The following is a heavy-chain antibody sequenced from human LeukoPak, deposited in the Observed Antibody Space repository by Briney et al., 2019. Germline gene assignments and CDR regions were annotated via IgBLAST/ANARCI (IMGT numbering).Heavy chain of an antibody. CDR3: ARKRRGYCSSTSCYEEDDY. V-gene: IGHV4-59*01. D-gene: IGHD2-2*01. Sequence: SETLSLTCTVSGGSISSYYWSWIRQPPGEGLEWIGYIYYSGSTNYNPSLKSRVTISVDTSKNQFSLKLSSVTAADTAVYYCARKRRGYCSSTSCYEEDDYWGQGTLVTVSS. CDR1: GGSISSYY. J-gene: IGHJ4*02. CDR2: IYYSGST.